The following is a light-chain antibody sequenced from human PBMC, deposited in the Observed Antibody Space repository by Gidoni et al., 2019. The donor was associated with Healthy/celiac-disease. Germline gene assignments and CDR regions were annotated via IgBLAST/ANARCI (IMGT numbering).Light chain of an antibody. CDR2: DAT. Sequence: EIVLTQSPATLSLSPGERATLSCRASQSVSSYLAWYQQKPGQAPRHPPYDATNRATGIPARFRGSGSGTDFTLTISSLEPEDFAGYYCQQRSNWPLTFGGGTKVEIK. J-gene: IGKJ4*01. V-gene: IGKV3-11*01. CDR3: QQRSNWPLT. CDR1: QSVSSY.